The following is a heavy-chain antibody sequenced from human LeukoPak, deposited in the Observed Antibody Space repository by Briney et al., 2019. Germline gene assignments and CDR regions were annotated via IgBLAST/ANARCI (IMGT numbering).Heavy chain of an antibody. V-gene: IGHV3-30-3*01. CDR1: GFTFSSYA. CDR2: ISYEGSNK. D-gene: IGHD6-19*01. Sequence: PGGSLRLACAASGFTFSSYAMHWVRQAPGKGLEWVAVISYEGSNKYYADSVKGRFTISRDNSKNTLYLQMNSLRAEDTAVYYCARDAVLAVAGPYYYYGMDVWGQGTTVTVSS. CDR3: ARDAVLAVAGPYYYYGMDV. J-gene: IGHJ6*02.